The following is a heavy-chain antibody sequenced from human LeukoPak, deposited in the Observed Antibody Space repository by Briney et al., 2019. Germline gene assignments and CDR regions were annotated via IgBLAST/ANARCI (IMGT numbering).Heavy chain of an antibody. CDR1: GFTFSSYW. CDR2: INQDGSGT. D-gene: IGHD2-15*01. Sequence: GGSLRLSCAASGFTFSSYWMSWVRQAPGKGLEWVANINQDGSGTYYADSVKGRFTMSRDNGKNSLDLQMNSLRAEDTAVYYCARPELPGWSVLSDFWGQGTLVTVSS. V-gene: IGHV3-7*01. CDR3: ARPELPGWSVLSDF. J-gene: IGHJ4*02.